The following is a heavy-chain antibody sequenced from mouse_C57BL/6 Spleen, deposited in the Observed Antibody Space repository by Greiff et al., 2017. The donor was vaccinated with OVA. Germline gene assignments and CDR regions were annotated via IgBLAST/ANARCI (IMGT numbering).Heavy chain of an antibody. CDR2: ISSGGSYT. Sequence: EVKLMESGGDLVKPGGSLKLSCAASGFTFSSYGMSWVRQTPDKRLEWVATISSGGSYTYYPDSVKGRFTISRDNAKNTLYLQMSSLKSEDTAMDYCARHYGNREDGYFDVWGTGTTVTVSS. V-gene: IGHV5-6*01. CDR1: GFTFSSYG. CDR3: ARHYGNREDGYFDV. D-gene: IGHD2-1*01. J-gene: IGHJ1*03.